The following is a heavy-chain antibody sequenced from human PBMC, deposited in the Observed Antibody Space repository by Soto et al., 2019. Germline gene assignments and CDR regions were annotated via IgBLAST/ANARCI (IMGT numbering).Heavy chain of an antibody. Sequence: GGSLRLSCAASKFTFGIHAMNWVRQAPGKGLEWVSAISGSGSSTYYADSVKGRFTISRDNSKNTLYLQMSSLRAEDTAVYYCAKLGVLAVASWGQGTLVTVSS. V-gene: IGHV3-23*01. J-gene: IGHJ5*02. CDR3: AKLGVLAVAS. CDR2: ISGSGSST. D-gene: IGHD6-19*01. CDR1: KFTFGIHA.